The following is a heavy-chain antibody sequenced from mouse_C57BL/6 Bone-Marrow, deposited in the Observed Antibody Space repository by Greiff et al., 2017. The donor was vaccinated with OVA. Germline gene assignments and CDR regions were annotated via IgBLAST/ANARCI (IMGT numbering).Heavy chain of an antibody. Sequence: VQLKESGAELVRPGPSVRFSCTASGLTFKADFFPWVSRRPDKGLEWIGWIDPEKGDTEYASKFQGKATITAETSSNTAYLQLSSLTSEDTAVYYCTTSDGYYFDYWGQGTTLTVSS. CDR1: GLTFKADF. J-gene: IGHJ2*01. V-gene: IGHV14-4*01. CDR3: TTSDGYYFDY. CDR2: IDPEKGDT. D-gene: IGHD2-3*01.